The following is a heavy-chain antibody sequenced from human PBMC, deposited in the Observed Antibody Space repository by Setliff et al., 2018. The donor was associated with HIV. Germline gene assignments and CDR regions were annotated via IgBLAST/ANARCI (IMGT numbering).Heavy chain of an antibody. D-gene: IGHD2-2*01. CDR2: IYYSGST. CDR3: ARLQFYCSSTSCYGAYYFDY. J-gene: IGHJ4*02. CDR1: GGSISNSAYY. V-gene: IGHV4-39*01. Sequence: SETLSLTCTVSGGSISNSAYYWGWIRQPPGKGLEWIGGIYYSGSTYYNPSLKSRVTISVDTSKNQFSLKLSSVTAADTAVYYCARLQFYCSSTSCYGAYYFDYWGQGTLVTVS.